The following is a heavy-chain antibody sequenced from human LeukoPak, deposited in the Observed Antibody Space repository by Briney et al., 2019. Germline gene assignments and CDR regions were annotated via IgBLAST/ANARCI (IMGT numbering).Heavy chain of an antibody. CDR1: GGTFSSYA. Sequence: ASVKVSCKASGGTFSSYAISWVRQAPGQGLEWMGGIIPIFGTANYAQKFQGRVTITTDESTSTAYMELSSLRSEDTAVYYCARHLVGATQHLDYWGQGTLVTVSS. J-gene: IGHJ4*02. V-gene: IGHV1-69*05. CDR2: IIPIFGTA. D-gene: IGHD1-26*01. CDR3: ARHLVGATQHLDY.